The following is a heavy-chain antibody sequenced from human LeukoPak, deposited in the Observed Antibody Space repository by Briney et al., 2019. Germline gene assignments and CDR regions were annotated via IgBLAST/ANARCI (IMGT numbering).Heavy chain of an antibody. V-gene: IGHV3-48*01. J-gene: IGHJ4*02. CDR1: GFTLSTYG. Sequence: PGGSLRLSCAASGFTLSTYGMNWVRQAPGKGLEWVSYISSSSSTITYADSVRGRFTISRDNAKNSLHLQMNSLRAEDTAVYYCARESPAFDFWGQGTLVTVSS. CDR3: ARESPAFDF. CDR2: ISSSSSTI.